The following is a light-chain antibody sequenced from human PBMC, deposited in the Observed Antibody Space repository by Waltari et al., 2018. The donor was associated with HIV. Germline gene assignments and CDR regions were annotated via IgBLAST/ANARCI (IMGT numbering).Light chain of an antibody. J-gene: IGLJ1*01. CDR1: SNDVGGYNY. CDR3: CSYTGSKIYV. CDR2: DVT. V-gene: IGLV2-11*01. Sequence: QSALTQPRSVSGSPGQSVTVSCTGTSNDVGGYNYVSRYQQHPGQAPKFIIFDVTARPAGIPDRFSGSKSGNTASLTIAGLQAEDEADYYCCSYTGSKIYVFGTGTQVTVL.